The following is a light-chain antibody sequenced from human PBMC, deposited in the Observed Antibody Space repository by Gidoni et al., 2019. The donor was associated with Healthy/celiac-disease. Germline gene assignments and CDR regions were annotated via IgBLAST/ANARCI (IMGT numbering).Light chain of an antibody. V-gene: IGLV1-47*01. Sequence: QSVLTQPPSASGPPGQRFTISCSGSSSNIGSNYVYWYQQLPGTAPKLLIYRNNQRPSGVPDRFSGSKSGTSASLAISGLRSEDEADYYCAAWDDSLSGWVFGGGTKLTVL. J-gene: IGLJ3*02. CDR2: RNN. CDR3: AAWDDSLSGWV. CDR1: SSNIGSNY.